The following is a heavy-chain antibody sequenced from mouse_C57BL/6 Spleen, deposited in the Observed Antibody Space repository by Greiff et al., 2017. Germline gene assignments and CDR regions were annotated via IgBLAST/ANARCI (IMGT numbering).Heavy chain of an antibody. D-gene: IGHD1-1*01. V-gene: IGHV5-9-1*02. Sequence: VQLKESGEGLVKPGGSLKLSCAASGFTFSSYAMSWVRQTPEKRLEWVAYISSGGDYIYYADTVKGRFTISRDNAWNTLYLQMSSLKSEDTAMYYCTRKYYGSSYEDAMDYWGQGTSVTVSS. J-gene: IGHJ4*01. CDR1: GFTFSSYA. CDR3: TRKYYGSSYEDAMDY. CDR2: ISSGGDYI.